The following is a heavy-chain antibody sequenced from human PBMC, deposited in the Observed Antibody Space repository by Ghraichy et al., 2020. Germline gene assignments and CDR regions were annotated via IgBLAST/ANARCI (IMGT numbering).Heavy chain of an antibody. V-gene: IGHV4-59*01. CDR3: ARDRAVFGPGGMDV. Sequence: SETLSLTCTVSGGSLNNYDWSWIRQPPGKGLEWIGFIYYSGGANYNPSLKSRATISVDASMTQFSLRLSSVTAADTAVYYCARDRAVFGPGGMDVWGQGTTATVSS. D-gene: IGHD3-3*01. J-gene: IGHJ6*02. CDR1: GGSLNNYD. CDR2: IYYSGGA.